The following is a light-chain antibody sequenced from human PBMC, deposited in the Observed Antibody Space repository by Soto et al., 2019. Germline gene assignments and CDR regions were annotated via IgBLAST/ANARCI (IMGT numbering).Light chain of an antibody. CDR2: ATS. Sequence: DFQMTQSPSSLSESVGDRVNITCRASQSITRYLNWYQQKPGKAPNLLIYATSNLQTGVPLRFSGSGFGTDFTLTINNLQPEGFATYYCQQSYSVPRTFGGGTKVEI. CDR3: QQSYSVPRT. J-gene: IGKJ4*01. V-gene: IGKV1-39*01. CDR1: QSITRY.